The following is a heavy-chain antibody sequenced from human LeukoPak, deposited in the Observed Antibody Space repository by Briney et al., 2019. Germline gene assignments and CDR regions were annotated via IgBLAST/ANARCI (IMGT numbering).Heavy chain of an antibody. V-gene: IGHV1-69*01. CDR2: IIPIFGTA. CDR3: AKFSGYSSSWQYPNFDY. D-gene: IGHD6-13*01. CDR1: GGTFSSYA. J-gene: IGHJ4*02. Sequence: SVKVSCKASGGTFSSYAISWVRQAPGQGLEWMGGIIPIFGTANYAQKFQGRVTITADESTSTAYMELSSLRSEDTAVYYCAKFSGYSSSWQYPNFDYWGQGTLVTVPS.